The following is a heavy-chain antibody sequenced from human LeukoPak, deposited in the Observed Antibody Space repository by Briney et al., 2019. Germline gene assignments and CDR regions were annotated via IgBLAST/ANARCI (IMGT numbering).Heavy chain of an antibody. CDR3: ATLPHRDSSGYHDF. CDR1: RITFSDYW. D-gene: IGHD3-22*01. Sequence: GGSLRLSCAGSRITFSDYWVKWVRQAPGKGLEWVASIRQDGRQKDYADSVKGRFTTSRDNAKKSMYVQTDSLRAEDTALYYRATLPHRDSSGYHDFWGQGILVSVSS. V-gene: IGHV3-7*01. J-gene: IGHJ4*02. CDR2: IRQDGRQK.